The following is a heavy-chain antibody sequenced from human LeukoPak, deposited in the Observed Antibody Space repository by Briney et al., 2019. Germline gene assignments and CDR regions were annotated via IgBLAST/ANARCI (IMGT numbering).Heavy chain of an antibody. J-gene: IGHJ4*02. CDR2: ISGSGGST. V-gene: IGHV3-23*01. CDR3: AKSIVGATEFDY. Sequence: PGGSLRLFCAASGFTFSSYAMSWVRQAPGKGLEWVSAISGSGGSTYYADSVKGRFTISRDNSKNTLYLQMTSLRAEDTAVYYCAKSIVGATEFDYWGQGTLVTVSS. D-gene: IGHD1-26*01. CDR1: GFTFSSYA.